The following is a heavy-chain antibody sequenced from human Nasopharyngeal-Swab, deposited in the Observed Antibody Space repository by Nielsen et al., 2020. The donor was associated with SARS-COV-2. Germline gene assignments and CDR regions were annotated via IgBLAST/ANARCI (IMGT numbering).Heavy chain of an antibody. Sequence: GGSLRLSCAASGFTFSSYGMHWVRQAPGKGLEWVAVIWYDGSNKYYADSVKGRFTISRDNSKNTLYLQMDSLRAEDTAVYYCARDIPFAVTGTTPPDAFDIWGQGTMVTVS. CDR2: IWYDGSNK. CDR3: ARDIPFAVTGTTPPDAFDI. J-gene: IGHJ3*02. V-gene: IGHV3-33*01. D-gene: IGHD1-7*01. CDR1: GFTFSSYG.